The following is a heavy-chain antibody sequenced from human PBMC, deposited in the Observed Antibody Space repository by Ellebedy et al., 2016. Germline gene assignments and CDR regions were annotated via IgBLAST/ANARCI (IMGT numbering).Heavy chain of an antibody. CDR2: IYWDDDK. CDR1: GFSLSTSGVG. V-gene: IGHV2-5*02. D-gene: IGHD4-23*01. J-gene: IGHJ3*02. CDR3: APTNSGRGAFDI. Sequence: SGPTLVXPTQTLTLTCTFSGFSLSTSGVGVGWIRQPPGKALEWLALIYWDDDKRYSPSLRSRLTITKDTSKNQVVLTMTNMDPVDTATYYCAPTNSGRGAFDIWGQGTMVTVSS.